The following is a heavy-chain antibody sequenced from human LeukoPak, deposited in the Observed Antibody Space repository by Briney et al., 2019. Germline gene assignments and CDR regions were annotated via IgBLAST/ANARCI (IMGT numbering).Heavy chain of an antibody. J-gene: IGHJ4*02. D-gene: IGHD2-15*01. CDR1: GGSFSGYY. V-gene: IGHV4-34*01. Sequence: SETLSLTCAVYGGSFSGYYWSWIRQPPGKGLEWIGEINHSGGTNYNPSLKSRVTISVDTSKNQFSLKLGSVTAADTAVYYCASSPGVVAATGPVAGPVDYWGQGTLVTVSS. CDR2: INHSGGT. CDR3: ASSPGVVAATGPVAGPVDY.